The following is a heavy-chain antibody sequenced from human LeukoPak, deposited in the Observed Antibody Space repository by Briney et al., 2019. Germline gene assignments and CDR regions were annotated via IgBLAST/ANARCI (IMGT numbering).Heavy chain of an antibody. CDR3: ARGLYYYGSGSYYRRWFDP. D-gene: IGHD3-10*01. J-gene: IGHJ5*02. CDR1: GGTFSSYA. CDR2: IIPIFGTA. V-gene: IGHV1-69*13. Sequence: SVKVSCKASGGTFSSYAISWVRQAPGQGLEWMGGIIPIFGTANYAQKSQGRVTITADESMSTAYMELSSLRSEDTAVYYCARGLYYYGSGSYYRRWFDPWGQGTLVTVSS.